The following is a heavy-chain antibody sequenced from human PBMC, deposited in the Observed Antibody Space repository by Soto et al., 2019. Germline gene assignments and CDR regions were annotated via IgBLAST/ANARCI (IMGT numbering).Heavy chain of an antibody. Sequence: PSETLSLTCTVSGGSFKSGSYSWSWIRQPPGKGLEWIGYVYHTGRTSYNPSLKSRVSISMDTSKNQFSLKLSSVTAADTAVYYCASTDSSGYYNFDYWGQGTLVTVSS. V-gene: IGHV4-61*01. CDR3: ASTDSSGYYNFDY. D-gene: IGHD3-22*01. J-gene: IGHJ4*02. CDR2: VYHTGRT. CDR1: GGSFKSGSYS.